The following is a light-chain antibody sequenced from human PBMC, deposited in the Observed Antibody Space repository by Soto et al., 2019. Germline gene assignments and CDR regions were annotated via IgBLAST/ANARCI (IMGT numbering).Light chain of an antibody. CDR1: SSDAGNYNF. J-gene: IGLJ1*01. Sequence: QSALTQPASVSGSPGQSITISCTGTSSDAGNYNFVSWYQQHPGKAPKVIIYEDSTRPSGVSNRISGSKSGNTASLTISGLQAEDEADYYCQSYDSSLSGYVFGTGTKLTVL. V-gene: IGLV2-14*02. CDR2: EDS. CDR3: QSYDSSLSGYV.